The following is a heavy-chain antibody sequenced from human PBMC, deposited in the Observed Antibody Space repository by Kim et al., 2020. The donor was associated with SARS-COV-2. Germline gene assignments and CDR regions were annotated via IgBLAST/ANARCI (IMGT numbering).Heavy chain of an antibody. CDR3: AKDILAVAGAFDI. J-gene: IGHJ3*02. V-gene: IGHV3-43*01. D-gene: IGHD6-19*01. Sequence: YTDSVKGRFTISRDNSKNSLYLQMNSLRTEDTALYYCAKDILAVAGAFDIWGQGTMVTVSS.